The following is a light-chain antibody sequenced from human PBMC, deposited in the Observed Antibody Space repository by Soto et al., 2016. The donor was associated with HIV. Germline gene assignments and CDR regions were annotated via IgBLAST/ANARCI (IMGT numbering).Light chain of an antibody. J-gene: IGLJ2*01. CDR1: KLGDKY. CDR3: QAWDGNTAP. Sequence: SYELTQPPSVSVSPGQTASIACSGDKLGDKYTSWYQQKPGQSPVLVIYEDMERPSGIPERFSGSNSGNTATLTISGTQAMDEADYYCQAWDGNTAPFGGGTKLTVL. V-gene: IGLV3-1*01. CDR2: EDM.